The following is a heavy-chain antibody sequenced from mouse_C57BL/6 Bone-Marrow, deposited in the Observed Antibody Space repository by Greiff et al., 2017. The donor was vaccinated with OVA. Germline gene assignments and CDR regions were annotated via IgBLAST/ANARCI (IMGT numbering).Heavy chain of an antibody. J-gene: IGHJ1*03. CDR2: IDPSDSYT. CDR3: ARRGFYF. Sequence: QVHVKQPGAELVKPGASVKLSCKASGYTFTSYWMQWVKQRPGQGLEWIGEIDPSDSYTNYNQKIKGKATLTVDTSSSTAYMQLSSLTSEDSAVYYCARRGFYFWGTGTTVTVSS. D-gene: IGHD1-1*01. CDR1: GYTFTSYW. V-gene: IGHV1-50*01.